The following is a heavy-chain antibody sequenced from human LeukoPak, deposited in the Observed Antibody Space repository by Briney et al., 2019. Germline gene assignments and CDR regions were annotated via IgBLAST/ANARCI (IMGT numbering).Heavy chain of an antibody. D-gene: IGHD3-10*01. CDR3: ARDRRVRGVTEKYYYYMDV. J-gene: IGHJ6*03. CDR1: GYTFTGYY. CDR2: INPNSGGT. Sequence: ASVKVSCKASGYTFTGYYMHWVRQAPGQGLEWMGWINPNSGGTNYAQKFQGRVTMTRDTSISTAYMELSRLRSDDTAVYYCARDRRVRGVTEKYYYYMDVWGKGTTVTVS. V-gene: IGHV1-2*02.